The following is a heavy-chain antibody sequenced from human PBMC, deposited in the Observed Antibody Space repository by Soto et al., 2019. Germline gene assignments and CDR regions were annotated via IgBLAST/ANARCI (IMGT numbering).Heavy chain of an antibody. CDR1: GFTLSAYS. Sequence: EVQLVEYGGGLVQPGGSLRLSCAASGFTLSAYSMNWVRQAPGKGLEWISFINSGSDTIYYGDSVKGRFTISRDNAKNALYLQMNSLRDDDTAVYYCARPHLDRPTYYGLDVWGQGTTVTVSS. V-gene: IGHV3-48*02. D-gene: IGHD3-16*01. J-gene: IGHJ6*02. CDR3: ARPHLDRPTYYGLDV. CDR2: INSGSDTI.